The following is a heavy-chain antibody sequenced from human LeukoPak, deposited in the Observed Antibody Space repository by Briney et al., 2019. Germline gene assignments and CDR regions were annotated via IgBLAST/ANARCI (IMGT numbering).Heavy chain of an antibody. Sequence: GGSLRLSCAASGFTFSDYYMSWIRQAPVKALEWVSYISSSGSTIYYADSVKGRFTISRDNAKNSLYLQMNSLRAEDTAVYYCARSTLRRRSVDYWGQGTLVTVSS. CDR1: GFTFSDYY. V-gene: IGHV3-11*01. CDR2: ISSSGSTI. D-gene: IGHD3-16*02. J-gene: IGHJ4*02. CDR3: ARSTLRRRSVDY.